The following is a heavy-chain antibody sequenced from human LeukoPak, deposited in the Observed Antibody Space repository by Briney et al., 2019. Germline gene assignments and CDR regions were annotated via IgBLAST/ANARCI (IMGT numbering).Heavy chain of an antibody. D-gene: IGHD7-27*01. CDR1: GFTFSDYW. CDR2: IKNDGSET. J-gene: IGHJ4*02. CDR3: SRVRVFELGTVPLDS. Sequence: PGGSLRLSCAASGFTFSDYWMHWVRQDPGKGLVWVSRIKNDGSETTYADSVKGRFIISRDNAKNTLFLQMNSLRAEDTALYYCSRVRVFELGTVPLDSWGQGTLVTVAS. V-gene: IGHV3-74*01.